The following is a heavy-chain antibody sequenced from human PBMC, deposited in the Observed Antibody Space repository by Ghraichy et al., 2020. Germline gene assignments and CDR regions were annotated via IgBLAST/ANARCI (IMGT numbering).Heavy chain of an antibody. V-gene: IGHV3-74*01. CDR3: ASAGLYCSGGSCYSDY. J-gene: IGHJ4*02. CDR1: GFTFSSYW. D-gene: IGHD2-15*01. Sequence: GALNISCAASGFTFSSYWMHWVRQAPGKGLVWVSRINSDGSSTSYADSVKGRFTISRDNAKNTLYLQMNSLRAEDTAVYYCASAGLYCSGGSCYSDYWGQGTLVTVSS. CDR2: INSDGSST.